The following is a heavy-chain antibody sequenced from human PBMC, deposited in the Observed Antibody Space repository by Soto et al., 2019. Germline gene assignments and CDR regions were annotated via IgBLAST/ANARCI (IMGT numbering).Heavy chain of an antibody. CDR1: GGTFSSYA. D-gene: IGHD3-10*01. CDR2: IIPIFGTA. Sequence: ASVKVSCKVSGGTFSSYAISWVRQAPGQGLEWMGGIIPIFGTANYAQKFQGRVTITADESTSTAYMELSSLRSEDTAVYYCARDRYYGSIFAFDIWGQGTMVTVSS. V-gene: IGHV1-69*13. CDR3: ARDRYYGSIFAFDI. J-gene: IGHJ3*02.